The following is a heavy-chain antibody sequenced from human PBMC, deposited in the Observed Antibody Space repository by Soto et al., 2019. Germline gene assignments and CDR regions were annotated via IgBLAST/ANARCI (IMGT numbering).Heavy chain of an antibody. Sequence: PSETLSLTCTVSGGSISSGDYYWSWIRQPPGKGLECIVYIYYSGSTYYNPSLKNRVTISVDTSKNQFSLKLSSVTASDTAVYYCAREFRDPCSWFDPWGQGTLVTVSS. CDR1: GGSISSGDYY. CDR2: IYYSGST. D-gene: IGHD3-10*01. V-gene: IGHV4-30-4*01. J-gene: IGHJ5*02. CDR3: AREFRDPCSWFDP.